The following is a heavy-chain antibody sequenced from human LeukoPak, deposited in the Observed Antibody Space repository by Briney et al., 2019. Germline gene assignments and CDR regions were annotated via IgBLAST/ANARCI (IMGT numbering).Heavy chain of an antibody. J-gene: IGHJ4*02. Sequence: QPGGSLRLSCAASGFTVSSNYMSWVRQAPGKGLEWVSVIYSGGSTYYADSVKGRFTISRDNSKNTPYLQMNSLRAEDTAVYYCARNPTYYYDSSGSTTDYWGQGTLVTVSS. CDR2: IYSGGST. D-gene: IGHD3-22*01. V-gene: IGHV3-66*02. CDR3: ARNPTYYYDSSGSTTDY. CDR1: GFTVSSNY.